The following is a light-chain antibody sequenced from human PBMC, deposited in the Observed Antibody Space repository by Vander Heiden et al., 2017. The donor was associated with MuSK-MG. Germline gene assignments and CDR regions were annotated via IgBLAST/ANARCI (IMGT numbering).Light chain of an antibody. J-gene: IGLJ1*01. CDR2: DVS. CDR1: SSDVGAYNY. Sequence: QSALTQPASVSGSPGQSITISCTGTSSDVGAYNYVSWYQQHPGNAPKLMIYDVSDRPSGVSPRFSGSKSGNTASPTISGLQAEDEAEYYCSAYTSSISLVVGTGTKVTVL. V-gene: IGLV2-14*01. CDR3: SAYTSSISLV.